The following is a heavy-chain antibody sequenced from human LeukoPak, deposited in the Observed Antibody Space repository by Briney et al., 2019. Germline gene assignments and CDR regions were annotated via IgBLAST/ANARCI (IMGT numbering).Heavy chain of an antibody. D-gene: IGHD5-18*01. V-gene: IGHV1-18*01. CDR1: GYTFTSYG. Sequence: ASVTVSCKASGYTFTSYGISWVRQAPGQGLEWMGWISAYNGNTNYAQKLQGRVTMTTDISTSTAYMEPRSLRSDDTAVYYCARSRGVDTAMVRLGYFDYWGQGTLVTVSS. CDR3: ARSRGVDTAMVRLGYFDY. CDR2: ISAYNGNT. J-gene: IGHJ4*02.